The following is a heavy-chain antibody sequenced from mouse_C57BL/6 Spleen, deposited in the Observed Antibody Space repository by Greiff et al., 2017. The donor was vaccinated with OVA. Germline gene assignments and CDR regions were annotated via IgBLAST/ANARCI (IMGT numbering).Heavy chain of an antibody. J-gene: IGHJ4*01. CDR1: GYTFTDYN. D-gene: IGHD1-2*01. V-gene: IGHV1-22*01. CDR3: ARLGLLRQYARDY. CDR2: INPNNGGT. Sequence: EVQLQQSGPELVKPGASVKMSCKASGYTFTDYNMHWVKQSHGKSLEWIGYINPNNGGTSYNQKFKGKATLTVNKSSSTAYMELSSLTSEDSAVYYCARLGLLRQYARDYWGQGTSVTVSS.